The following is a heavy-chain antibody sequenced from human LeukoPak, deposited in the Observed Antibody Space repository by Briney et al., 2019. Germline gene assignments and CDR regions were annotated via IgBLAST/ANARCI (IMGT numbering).Heavy chain of an antibody. CDR2: INHSGST. CDR1: GGSFSGYY. D-gene: IGHD4-11*01. Sequence: SETLSLTCAVYGGSFSGYYWSWIRQPPGKGLEWIGEINHSGSTNYNPSLKSRVTISVDTSKNQFSLELSSVTAADTAVYYCARGNSNYYYMDVWGKGTTVTVSS. V-gene: IGHV4-34*01. CDR3: ARGNSNYYYMDV. J-gene: IGHJ6*03.